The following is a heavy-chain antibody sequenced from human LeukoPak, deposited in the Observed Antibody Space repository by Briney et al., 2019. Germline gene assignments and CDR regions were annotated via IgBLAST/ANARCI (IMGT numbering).Heavy chain of an antibody. V-gene: IGHV3-66*01. Sequence: GGSLRLSCVVSGLTVSSNYVSWVRQAPGKGLEWVSVIYSGGTTNYADSVKGRFLVYRDNSKNTLYLQMNSLRAEDTAVYYCASKLTTGYWGQGTLVTVSS. J-gene: IGHJ4*02. D-gene: IGHD4-17*01. CDR3: ASKLTTGY. CDR2: IYSGGTT. CDR1: GLTVSSNY.